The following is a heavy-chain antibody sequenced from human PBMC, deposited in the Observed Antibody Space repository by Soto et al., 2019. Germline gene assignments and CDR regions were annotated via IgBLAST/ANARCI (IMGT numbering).Heavy chain of an antibody. Sequence: QVQLQESGPGLVKPSGTLSLTCAVSGGSISSSNWWSWVRQPPGKGLEWIGEIYHSGSTNYNPSPKRRVTIPLYKPQDLDSLKLGSVTAADTAVYYGASVRRSSGWYGNAFDIWGQGTMVTVSS. CDR1: GGSISSSNW. CDR3: ASVRRSSGWYGNAFDI. CDR2: IYHSGST. V-gene: IGHV4-4*02. D-gene: IGHD6-19*01. J-gene: IGHJ3*02.